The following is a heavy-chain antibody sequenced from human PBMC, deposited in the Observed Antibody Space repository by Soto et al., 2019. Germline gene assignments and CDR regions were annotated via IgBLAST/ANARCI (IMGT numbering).Heavy chain of an antibody. CDR2: INSDGSST. CDR3: ASTTHYYYYYYTMDV. Sequence: EVQLVESGGGLVQPGESLRLSCAASGFTFSSYWMHWVRQAPGKGLVWVSRINSDGSSTNYADSVKGRFTISRDNAKNTLYLQMNSLRAEDTAVYYCASTTHYYYYYYTMDVWGQGTTVTVSS. CDR1: GFTFSSYW. V-gene: IGHV3-74*01. J-gene: IGHJ6*02. D-gene: IGHD1-7*01.